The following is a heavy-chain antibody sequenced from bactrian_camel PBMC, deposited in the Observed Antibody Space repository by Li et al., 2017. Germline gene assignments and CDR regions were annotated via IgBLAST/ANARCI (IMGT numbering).Heavy chain of an antibody. J-gene: IGHJ4*01. V-gene: IGHV3S25*01. CDR2: FYGGGGRT. CDR1: GTTYSTYC. CDR3: AEGRGSRGEHCYSLNY. D-gene: IGHD6*01. Sequence: SWGGSVQAGGSLRLSCAASGTTYSTYCIGWVRQSDGQEREGVGGFYGGGGRTHYVDSVKGRFTISQDKAKNTVYLQMNNLQPEDTAMYYCAEGRGSRGEHCYSLNYWGQGTQVTVS.